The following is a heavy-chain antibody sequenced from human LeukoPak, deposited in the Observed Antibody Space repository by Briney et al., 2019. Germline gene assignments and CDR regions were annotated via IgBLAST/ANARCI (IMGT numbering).Heavy chain of an antibody. Sequence: SETLSLTCTVSGGSISSNYWSWIRQHPGKGLEWIGYIYYSGSTYYNPSLKSRVTISVDTSKNQFSLKLSSVTAADTAVYYCARVLYYYDSSGTKTVTFDIWGQGTMVTVSS. CDR2: IYYSGST. V-gene: IGHV4-59*06. CDR1: GGSISSNY. CDR3: ARVLYYYDSSGTKTVTFDI. D-gene: IGHD3-22*01. J-gene: IGHJ3*02.